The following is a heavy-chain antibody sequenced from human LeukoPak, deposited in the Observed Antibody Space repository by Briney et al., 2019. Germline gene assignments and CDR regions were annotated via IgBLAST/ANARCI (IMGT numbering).Heavy chain of an antibody. CDR3: AKTLDWSYFDC. CDR1: GFTFSNYP. CDR2: LSGSGDSI. V-gene: IGHV3-23*01. Sequence: GGSLRLSCAASGFTFSNYPMSWVRQAPGKGLEWVSGLSGSGDSIFYADSVKGRFTISRDNSKNTLYLQMNSLRAVDTAVYYCAKTLDWSYFDCRGQGTLVTVSS. D-gene: IGHD1-1*01. J-gene: IGHJ4*02.